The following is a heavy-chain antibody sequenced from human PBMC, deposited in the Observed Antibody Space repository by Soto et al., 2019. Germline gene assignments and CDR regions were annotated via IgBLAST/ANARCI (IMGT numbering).Heavy chain of an antibody. CDR2: INDRGSI. V-gene: IGHV4-34*01. D-gene: IGHD3-9*01. Sequence: QVQLQQWGAGPLRPLETLSLTCGVSGGSFSGYYWAWIRQSPGKGLEWIGEINDRGSINYNPSLKSRVSISVETSKNHYPLNLRSVTAADPAVYYCAREGHDILTGPPWVWYFDLWGRGTLVTVSS. CDR1: GGSFSGYY. J-gene: IGHJ2*01. CDR3: AREGHDILTGPPWVWYFDL.